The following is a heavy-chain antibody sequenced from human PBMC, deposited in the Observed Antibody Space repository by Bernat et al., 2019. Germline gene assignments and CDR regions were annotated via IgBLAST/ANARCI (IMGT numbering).Heavy chain of an antibody. Sequence: EVQLVESGGGLVKPGGSLRLSCAASGFTFNNAWMIWVRQAPGKGLEWVGRIKTKTDGGTTDYTAPVKGRFTVSRDDPKNTVYLQMNSLKPEDTAVYYCTTDPPGGVVTGGLGYWGQGTLVTVSS. CDR2: IKTKTDGGTT. D-gene: IGHD4-23*01. CDR3: TTDPPGGVVTGGLGY. J-gene: IGHJ4*02. V-gene: IGHV3-15*07. CDR1: GFTFNNAW.